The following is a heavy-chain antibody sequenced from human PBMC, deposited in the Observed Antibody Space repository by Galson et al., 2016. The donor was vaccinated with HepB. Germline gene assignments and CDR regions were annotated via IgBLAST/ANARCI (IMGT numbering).Heavy chain of an antibody. CDR2: IYWDDDK. CDR3: VHQDDCRSPHCDRSPFDP. Sequence: PALVTPTQTLTLTCTFSGFSLTTTGMGVGWIRQTPGKALEWLTVIYWDDDKHYRSSLRNRLTITKDPSRNQVTLIMTNMDPADTATYYCVHQDDCRSPHCDRSPFDPWGQGTLVTVSS. V-gene: IGHV2-5*02. CDR1: GFSLTTTGMG. D-gene: IGHD2-2*01. J-gene: IGHJ5*02.